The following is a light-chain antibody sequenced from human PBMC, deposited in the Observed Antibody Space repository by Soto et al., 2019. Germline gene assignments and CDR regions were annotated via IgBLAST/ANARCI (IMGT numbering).Light chain of an antibody. CDR1: QNISRW. CDR3: LSKT. CDR2: DAS. Sequence: DIQMTQSPSTLSASVGDRVTITCRASQNISRWLAWYQQKPGQAPKFLIFDASTLQSGVLSRCXXXXXGTEFTLTISSLQPDDFATYYCLSKTFGQGTKLEIK. J-gene: IGKJ2*01. V-gene: IGKV1-5*01.